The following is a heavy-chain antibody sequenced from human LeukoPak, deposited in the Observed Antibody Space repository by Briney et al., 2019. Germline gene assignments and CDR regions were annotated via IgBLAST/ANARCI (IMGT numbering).Heavy chain of an antibody. V-gene: IGHV4-30-4*01. Sequence: SQTLSLTCTVSGGSISSGDYYWSWLRQPPGKGLEWIGYIYYSGSTYYNPSLKSRATISVDTSKNQFSLKLSSVTAADTAVYYCARVYGTVWFGIDCWDQGTLVTVSS. CDR2: IYYSGST. D-gene: IGHD3-10*01. CDR1: GGSISSGDYY. CDR3: ARVYGTVWFGIDC. J-gene: IGHJ4*02.